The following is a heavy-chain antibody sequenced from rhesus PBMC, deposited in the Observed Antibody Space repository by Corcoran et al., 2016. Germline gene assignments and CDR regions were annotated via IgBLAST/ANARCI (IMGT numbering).Heavy chain of an antibody. CDR1: GASISSSW. Sequence: QVQLQESGPGLVKPSETLSLTCAVSGASISSSWWRWIRQPPGKGLEWIGEINGNSGSTYYNPSLKSRVTISKDASKNQFSLKLSSLTAADTAVYYCASAQVAVDYWGQGVLVTVSS. CDR3: ASAQVAVDY. J-gene: IGHJ4*01. V-gene: IGHV4-80*01. CDR2: INGNSGST. D-gene: IGHD4-29*01.